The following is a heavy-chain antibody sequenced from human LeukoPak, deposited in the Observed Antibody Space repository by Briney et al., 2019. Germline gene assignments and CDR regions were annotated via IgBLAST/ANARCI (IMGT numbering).Heavy chain of an antibody. Sequence: GGSLRLSCAASGFTFSSYSMNWVRQAPGRGLEWVSSIDFTSRYIYNADSVKGRFTTSRDNAKNSLDLQMNSLKVEDTAVYYCATPAAGPGAEYSLYWGQGTLVIVSS. CDR2: IDFTSRYI. J-gene: IGHJ1*01. D-gene: IGHD6-13*01. CDR1: GFTFSSYS. V-gene: IGHV3-21*01. CDR3: ATPAAGPGAEYSLY.